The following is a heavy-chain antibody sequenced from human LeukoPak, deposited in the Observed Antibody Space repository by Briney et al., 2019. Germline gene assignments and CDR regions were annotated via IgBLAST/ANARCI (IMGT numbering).Heavy chain of an antibody. CDR1: RGPLSTHY. CDR2: IHYRGTT. CDR3: ARQSVALGAFNI. V-gene: IGHV4-59*11. D-gene: IGHD3-16*01. J-gene: IGHJ3*02. Sequence: SETLSLTCTVSRGPLSTHYWNWIRQPPGEGLEWIGYIHYRGTTNYNPSLKSRATISVDTSRSQFSLNLRSVSAADTAVYYCARQSVALGAFNIWGQGTVVTVSS.